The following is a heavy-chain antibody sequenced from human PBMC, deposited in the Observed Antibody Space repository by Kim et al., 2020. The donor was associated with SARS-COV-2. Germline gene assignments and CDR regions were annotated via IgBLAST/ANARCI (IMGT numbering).Heavy chain of an antibody. J-gene: IGHJ5*02. Sequence: SETLSLACTVSGGSIYRNLYSWGWIRQPPGKGLEWIGTIQNSGTTHYNPSLTSRVSISVDTSKNQVSLRLNSVTAADTAVYFCARHGPWVTGSLGSFDP. V-gene: IGHV4-39*01. CDR2: IQNSGTT. D-gene: IGHD3-9*01. CDR1: GGSIYRNLYS. CDR3: ARHGPWVTGSLGSFDP.